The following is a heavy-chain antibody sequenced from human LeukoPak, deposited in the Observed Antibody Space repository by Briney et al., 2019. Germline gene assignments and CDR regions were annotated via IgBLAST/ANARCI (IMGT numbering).Heavy chain of an antibody. J-gene: IGHJ4*02. CDR1: GFTVSSNS. Sequence: GGSLRLSCTVSGFTVSSNSMSWVRQAPGKGLEWVSFIYSGGNTHYSDSVKGRFTISRDNAKNSLYLQMNSLRAEDMALYYCAKGGDYAGYYFDYWGQGTLVTVSS. CDR2: IYSGGNT. D-gene: IGHD4-17*01. CDR3: AKGGDYAGYYFDY. V-gene: IGHV3-53*05.